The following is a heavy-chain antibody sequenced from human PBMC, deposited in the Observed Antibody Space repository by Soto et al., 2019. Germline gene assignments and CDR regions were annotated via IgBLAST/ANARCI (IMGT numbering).Heavy chain of an antibody. V-gene: IGHV1-18*01. CDR1: VYTFTSYG. CDR2: ISAYNGNT. J-gene: IGHJ4*02. Sequence: EASVKVSCKASVYTFTSYGIRWVRQAPGQGLEWMGWISAYNGNTNYAQKLQGRVTMTTDTSTSTAYMELRSLRSDDTAVYYCAKGFRSGWYTGLNFDYWGQGTLVTVSS. D-gene: IGHD6-19*01. CDR3: AKGFRSGWYTGLNFDY.